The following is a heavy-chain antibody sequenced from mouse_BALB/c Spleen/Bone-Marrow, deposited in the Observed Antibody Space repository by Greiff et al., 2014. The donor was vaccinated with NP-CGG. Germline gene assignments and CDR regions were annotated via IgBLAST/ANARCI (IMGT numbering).Heavy chain of an antibody. CDR2: IYPHNGGN. V-gene: IGHV1S29*02. CDR3: ARSRGTTATTYYFDY. D-gene: IGHD1-2*01. J-gene: IGHJ2*01. CDR1: GYTFTDYN. Sequence: VQLQQSGPELVKPGASVKISCKASGYTFTDYNMHWVKQSHGKSLEWIVYIYPHNGGNGYNQKFKNKATLTVDSSSSTAYMELRSLTSEDSAVYYCARSRGTTATTYYFDYGGQGTTLTVSS.